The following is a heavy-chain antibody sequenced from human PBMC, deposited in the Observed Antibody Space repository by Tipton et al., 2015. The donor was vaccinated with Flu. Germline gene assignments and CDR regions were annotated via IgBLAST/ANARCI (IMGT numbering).Heavy chain of an antibody. CDR2: IIPIFGTA. J-gene: IGHJ5*02. Sequence: QLVQSGAEVKKPGSSVKVSCKASGGTFSSYAISWVRQAPGQGLEWMGGIIPIFGTANYAQKFQGRVTITADKSTSTAYMELRSLRSDDTAVYYCARVSSGWRWLDPWGQGTLVTVSS. CDR1: GGTFSSYA. V-gene: IGHV1-69*06. D-gene: IGHD6-19*01. CDR3: ARVSSGWRWLDP.